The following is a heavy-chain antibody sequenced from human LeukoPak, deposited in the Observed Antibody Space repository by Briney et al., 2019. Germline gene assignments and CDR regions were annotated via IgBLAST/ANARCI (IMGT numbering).Heavy chain of an antibody. J-gene: IGHJ4*02. D-gene: IGHD2-21*02. V-gene: IGHV3-48*01. Sequence: GGSLRLSCAASGFTFSSYSMNWVRQAPGKGLEWVSYISSSSSTIYYADSVKGRFTISRDNAKNSLYLQMNSLRAEDTAVYYCARGDYVVTAILDYWGQGTLVTVSS. CDR2: ISSSSSTI. CDR1: GFTFSSYS. CDR3: ARGDYVVTAILDY.